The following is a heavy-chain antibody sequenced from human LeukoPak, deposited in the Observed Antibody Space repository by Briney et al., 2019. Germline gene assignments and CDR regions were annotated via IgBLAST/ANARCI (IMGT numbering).Heavy chain of an antibody. CDR1: GFTFSSYG. D-gene: IGHD4-17*01. Sequence: GGSLRLSCAASGFTFSSYGMSWVRQAPGKGLEWVSAISGSGGSTYYADSVKGRFTISRDNAKNSLSLQMNSLRAEDTAVYYCARDPYNGYYGDDYYYYMDVWGKGTTVTISS. CDR2: ISGSGGST. J-gene: IGHJ6*03. V-gene: IGHV3-23*01. CDR3: ARDPYNGYYGDDYYYYMDV.